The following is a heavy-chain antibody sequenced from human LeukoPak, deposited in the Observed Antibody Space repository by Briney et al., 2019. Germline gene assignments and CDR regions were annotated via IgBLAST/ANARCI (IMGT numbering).Heavy chain of an antibody. V-gene: IGHV4-59*01. D-gene: IGHD6-19*01. J-gene: IGHJ4*02. CDR1: GGSITYFY. CDR2: SYYSGTT. CDR3: ARSHYSSGWTFDY. Sequence: PSETLSLTCTVSGGSITYFYWNWIRQPPGKELEWIGYSYYSGTTNYNPSLKSRVTISVDTSKNQFSLKLSSVSAADTAVYYCARSHYSSGWTFDYWGQGTLVTVSS.